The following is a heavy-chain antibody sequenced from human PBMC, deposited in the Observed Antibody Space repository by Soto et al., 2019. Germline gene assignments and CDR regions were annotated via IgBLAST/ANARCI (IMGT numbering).Heavy chain of an antibody. J-gene: IGHJ5*02. CDR1: GGSISSSSYY. CDR3: ASGYGDSLPDWFDP. D-gene: IGHD4-17*01. V-gene: IGHV4-39*01. Sequence: QLQLQESGPGLVKPSETLSLTCTVSGGSISSSSYYWGWIRQPPGKGLEWIGSIYYSGSTYYNPSLKSRVTISEDTSKNQYSLKLSPVTAADTAVYYGASGYGDSLPDWFDPWGQGTLVTVSS. CDR2: IYYSGST.